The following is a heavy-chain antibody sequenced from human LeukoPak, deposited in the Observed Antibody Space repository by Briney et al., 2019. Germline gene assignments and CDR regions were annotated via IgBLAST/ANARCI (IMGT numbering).Heavy chain of an antibody. CDR2: INHSGST. CDR1: GGSFSGYY. CDR3: ARGGELLWFGELLESYFDY. Sequence: PSETLSLTCAVYGGSFSGYYWSLIRQPPGKGLEWIGEINHSGSTNYNPSLKSRVTISVDTSKNQFSPKLSSVTAADTAVYYCARGGELLWFGELLESYFDYWGQGTLVTVSS. D-gene: IGHD3-10*01. J-gene: IGHJ4*02. V-gene: IGHV4-34*01.